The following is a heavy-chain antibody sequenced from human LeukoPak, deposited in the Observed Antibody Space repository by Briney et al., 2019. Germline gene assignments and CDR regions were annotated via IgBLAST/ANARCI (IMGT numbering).Heavy chain of an antibody. D-gene: IGHD1-26*01. V-gene: IGHV3-48*03. J-gene: IGHJ4*02. CDR3: ARDRQKWELTGYFDY. CDR1: GFTFSSYE. CDR2: ISSSGSTI. Sequence: GGSLRLSCAASGFTFSSYEMNWVRQAPGKGLEWVSYISSSGSTIYYADSVKGRFTISRDNAKNSLYLQMNSLRAEDTAVYYCARDRQKWELTGYFDYWGQGTLVTVSS.